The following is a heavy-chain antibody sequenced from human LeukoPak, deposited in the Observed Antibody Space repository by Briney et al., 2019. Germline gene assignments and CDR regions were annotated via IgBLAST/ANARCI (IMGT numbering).Heavy chain of an antibody. CDR1: GFTVINNY. Sequence: PGGSLRLSCAASGFTVINNYMSWVRQAPGKGLEWVSYISSSGSTIYYADSVKGRFTISRDNAKNSLYLQMNSLRAEDTAVYYYARIYGGNSYYFDCWGQGTLVTVSS. CDR2: ISSSGSTI. V-gene: IGHV3-11*04. CDR3: ARIYGGNSYYFDC. J-gene: IGHJ4*02. D-gene: IGHD4-23*01.